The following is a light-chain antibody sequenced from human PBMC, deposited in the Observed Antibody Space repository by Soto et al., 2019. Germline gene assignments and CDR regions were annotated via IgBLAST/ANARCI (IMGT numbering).Light chain of an antibody. CDR1: QSISRY. CDR2: DAS. V-gene: IGKV3-11*01. CDR3: QQRSNWPPYT. J-gene: IGKJ2*01. Sequence: EIVLTQSPGTLSLSPGERATLSCRASQSISRYLAWYKQKPGQAPRLLIYDASNRATGIPARFSGSGSGTDFTLTISSLEPEDFAIYYCQQRSNWPPYTFGQGTKLEIK.